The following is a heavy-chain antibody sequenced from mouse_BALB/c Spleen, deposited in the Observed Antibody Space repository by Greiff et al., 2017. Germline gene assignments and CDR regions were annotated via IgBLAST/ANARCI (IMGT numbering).Heavy chain of an antibody. CDR3: ARYDYDVYAMDY. V-gene: IGHV3-2*02. J-gene: IGHJ4*01. Sequence: EVKVEESGPGLVKPSQSLSLTCTVTGYSITSDYAWNWIRQFPGNKLEWMGYISYSGSTSYNPSLKSRISITRDTSKNQFFLQLNSVTTEDTATYYCARYDYDVYAMDYWGQGTSVTVSS. D-gene: IGHD2-4*01. CDR2: ISYSGST. CDR1: GYSITSDYA.